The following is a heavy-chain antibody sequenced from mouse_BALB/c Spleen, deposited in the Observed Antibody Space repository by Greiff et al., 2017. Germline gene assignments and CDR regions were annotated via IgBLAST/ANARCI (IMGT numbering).Heavy chain of an antibody. CDR2: ISSGGSYT. J-gene: IGHJ2*01. V-gene: IGHV5-6*01. D-gene: IGHD2-2*01. CDR1: GFTFSSYG. CDR3: ARQGDGYDLDY. Sequence: EVKLMESGGDLVKPGGSLKLSCAASGFTFSSYGMSWVRQTPDKRLEWVATISSGGSYTYYPDSVKGRFTISRDNAKNTLYLQLSSLKSEDTAMYYCARQGDGYDLDYWGQGTTLTVSS.